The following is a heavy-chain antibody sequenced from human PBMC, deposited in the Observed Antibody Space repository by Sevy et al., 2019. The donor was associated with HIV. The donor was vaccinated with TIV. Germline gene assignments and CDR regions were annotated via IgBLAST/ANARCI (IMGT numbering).Heavy chain of an antibody. Sequence: GGSLRLSCAASGFTFSSYAMSWVRQAPGKGLEWVSAISGSGGSTYYADSVKGSFTISRDSSKNTLYLQMNSLRAEDTAVYYCAKDSISDYDILTGYFLSLFDYWGQGTLVTVSS. V-gene: IGHV3-23*01. CDR2: ISGSGGST. CDR1: GFTFSSYA. J-gene: IGHJ4*02. D-gene: IGHD3-9*01. CDR3: AKDSISDYDILTGYFLSLFDY.